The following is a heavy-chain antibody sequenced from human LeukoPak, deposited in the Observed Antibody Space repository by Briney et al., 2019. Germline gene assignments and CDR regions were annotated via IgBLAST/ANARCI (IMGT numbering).Heavy chain of an antibody. CDR2: ISAYNGNT. V-gene: IGHV1-18*01. CDR1: GYTFTSYG. J-gene: IGHJ4*02. CDR3: ARYENYGGNSPLGY. D-gene: IGHD4-23*01. Sequence: ASVKVSCKASGYTFTSYGISWVRQAPGLGLEWMGWISAYNGNTNYAQKLQGSVTMTTDTSTSTAYMELRSLRSDDTAVYYCARYENYGGNSPLGYWGQGTLVTVSS.